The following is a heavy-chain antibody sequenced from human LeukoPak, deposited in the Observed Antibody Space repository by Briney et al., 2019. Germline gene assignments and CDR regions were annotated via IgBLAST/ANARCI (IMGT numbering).Heavy chain of an antibody. Sequence: GGSLRLSCAASGFTFSSYNMNWVRQAPGKGLEWVSYISSSSSIIYYADSVKGRFTISRDNAKNSLYLQMNSLRDEDTAVYYCAGDGFFGGAFTDYYYYGMDVWGQGTTVTVSS. V-gene: IGHV3-48*02. J-gene: IGHJ6*02. CDR2: ISSSSSII. CDR3: AGDGFFGGAFTDYYYYGMDV. CDR1: GFTFSSYN. D-gene: IGHD3-3*01.